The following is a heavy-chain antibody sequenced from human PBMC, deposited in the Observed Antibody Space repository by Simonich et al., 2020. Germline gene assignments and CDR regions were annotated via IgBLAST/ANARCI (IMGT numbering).Heavy chain of an antibody. D-gene: IGHD3-10*01. Sequence: HVQLVQSGAEVKNPGSSVKVSCKASGGTFSSNAISWWRQAPGKGVEWMGGISPILGIATYAQWCQDIFTITADNSTSPAYMELSSLRSEDTAVYYCARTNTMRELDTMVRGVDYFDYWGQGTLVTVSS. V-gene: IGHV1-69*09. CDR1: GGTFSSNA. CDR3: ARTNTMRELDTMVRGVDYFDY. CDR2: ISPILGIA. J-gene: IGHJ4*02.